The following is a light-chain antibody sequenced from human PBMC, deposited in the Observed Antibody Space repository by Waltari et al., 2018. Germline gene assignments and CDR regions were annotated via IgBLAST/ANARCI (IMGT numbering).Light chain of an antibody. V-gene: IGKV1-39*01. J-gene: IGKJ4*01. CDR1: HSITTY. Sequence: DIQMTQSPSSLSASVGDRVTITCRASHSITTYLNWYQQKPGKAHNLLIYAASSLQSGVPSRFSGSGSGTEFTLTISSLRPEDFATYYCQQTNTVPLTFGGGTKVEIK. CDR3: QQTNTVPLT. CDR2: AAS.